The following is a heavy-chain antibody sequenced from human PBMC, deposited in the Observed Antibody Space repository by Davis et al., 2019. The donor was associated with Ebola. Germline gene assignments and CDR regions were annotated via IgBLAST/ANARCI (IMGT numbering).Heavy chain of an antibody. Sequence: SETLSLTCTVSGYSINRGFTWGWIRQPPGKGLEWIGSIYHSGITNYSPSLKSRVTISVDTSKNQFSLKLSSVTAADTAVYYCARGVTDILTGFVDVWGKGTTVTVSS. CDR3: ARGVTDILTGFVDV. D-gene: IGHD3-9*01. CDR2: IYHSGIT. V-gene: IGHV4-38-2*02. CDR1: GYSINRGFT. J-gene: IGHJ6*04.